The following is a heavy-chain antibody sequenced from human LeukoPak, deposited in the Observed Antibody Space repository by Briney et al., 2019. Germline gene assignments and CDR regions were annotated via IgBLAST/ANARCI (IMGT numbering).Heavy chain of an antibody. V-gene: IGHV3-7*01. CDR2: IREEGSAK. CDR1: GLTLRTSW. Sequence: PGRCLSLSCAASGLTLRTSWMSWVRQAPGRGLEWGTNIREEGSAKNYVDSVQGHFTISRDNAENSLYLQMNSLRAEDAAVYYCARDRAYSTFDYWGQGTLVTVSS. CDR3: ARDRAYSTFDY. J-gene: IGHJ4*02. D-gene: IGHD3-16*01.